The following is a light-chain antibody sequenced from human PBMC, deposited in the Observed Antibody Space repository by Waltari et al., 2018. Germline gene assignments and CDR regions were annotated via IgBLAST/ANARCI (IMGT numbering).Light chain of an antibody. CDR3: AAWDDSLSGRM. Sequence: QSVLTQPPSASGTPGQGVTISCSGSNSNIGSNTVSWYQQFPGTAPQLLIHSDHHRPSGFPDRFSASQSGTSASRAISGLQSEDEAHYFCAAWDDSLSGRMFGGGTKVTVL. J-gene: IGLJ3*02. CDR2: SDH. CDR1: NSNIGSNT. V-gene: IGLV1-44*01.